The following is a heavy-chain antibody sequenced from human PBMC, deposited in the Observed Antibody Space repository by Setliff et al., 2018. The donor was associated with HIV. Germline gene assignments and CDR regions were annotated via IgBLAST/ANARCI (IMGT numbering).Heavy chain of an antibody. CDR3: AREGVHCSGSTCFLAAFDI. D-gene: IGHD2-2*01. Sequence: GGSLRLSCATSRFSFSTFWMTWVRQAPGKGLEWIANINQDGNKKYHAGSVWGRFTISRDNAKNSLYLQMNSLRAEDTALYYCAREGVHCSGSTCFLAAFDIWGQGTTVTVSS. V-gene: IGHV3-7*01. J-gene: IGHJ3*02. CDR1: RFSFSTFW. CDR2: INQDGNKK.